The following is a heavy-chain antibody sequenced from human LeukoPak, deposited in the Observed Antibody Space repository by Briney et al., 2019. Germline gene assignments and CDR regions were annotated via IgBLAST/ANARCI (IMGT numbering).Heavy chain of an antibody. Sequence: PGGSLRLSCAASGFTLSSYAMSWVRQAPGKGLEWVSAISGSGGSTYYADSVKGRFTISRDNSKNTLYLQMNSLRAEDTAVYYCAARPGGDYYDSSGYYFDYWGQGTLVTVSS. CDR3: AARPGGDYYDSSGYYFDY. J-gene: IGHJ4*02. V-gene: IGHV3-23*01. CDR2: ISGSGGST. D-gene: IGHD3-22*01. CDR1: GFTLSSYA.